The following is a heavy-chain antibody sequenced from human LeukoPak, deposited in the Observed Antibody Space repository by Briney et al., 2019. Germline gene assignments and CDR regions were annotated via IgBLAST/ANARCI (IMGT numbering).Heavy chain of an antibody. D-gene: IGHD4-17*01. V-gene: IGHV4-4*07. J-gene: IGHJ6*03. CDR3: AREEDYGEYSKSFYYMAV. Sequence: PSETLSLTCTVSGGYIGSYYWSWIRQPAGKGLEWIGRIYSSENTDYNPSLKSRVTMSVDMSTSQFSLRLTSVTAADTAVYYCAREEDYGEYSKSFYYMAVWRKGTTVTVSS. CDR2: IYSSENT. CDR1: GGYIGSYY.